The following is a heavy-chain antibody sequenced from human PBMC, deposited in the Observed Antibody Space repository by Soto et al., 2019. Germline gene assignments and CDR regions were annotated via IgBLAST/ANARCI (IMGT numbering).Heavy chain of an antibody. D-gene: IGHD1-1*01. Sequence: QVQLMQSGNEVKKPGASVTVSCKASGYTFANYGISWVRQAPGQGLEWMGWISCNNGATNYAPKVQDRITMTLDTSTGVASMALRSLRSDDTAIYYCVRDLKYLRVTGNWFDSWGQGTLVTVSS. J-gene: IGHJ5*01. CDR1: GYTFANYG. CDR3: VRDLKYLRVTGNWFDS. CDR2: ISCNNGAT. V-gene: IGHV1-18*04.